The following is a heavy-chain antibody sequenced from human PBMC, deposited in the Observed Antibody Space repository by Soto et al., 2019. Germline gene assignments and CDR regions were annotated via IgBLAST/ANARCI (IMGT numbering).Heavy chain of an antibody. CDR1: GFTFSTYS. V-gene: IGHV3-23*01. D-gene: IGHD5-12*01. J-gene: IGHJ3*01. Sequence: EVHLLESGGGLVQPGGSLRLSCAASGFTFSTYSMSWVRQAPGKGLECVAGISAPGGSTYYADSVRGRFTISRDNSENTLYLHMNSLRDEDTAVYYCGKSGRDTWLQSAFDFWGQGTMVTVSS. CDR2: ISAPGGST. CDR3: GKSGRDTWLQSAFDF.